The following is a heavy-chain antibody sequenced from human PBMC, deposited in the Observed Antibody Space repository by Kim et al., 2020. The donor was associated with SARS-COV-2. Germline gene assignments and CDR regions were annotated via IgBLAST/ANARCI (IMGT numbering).Heavy chain of an antibody. CDR1: GYTFTNYA. Sequence: ASVKVSFKASGYTFTNYAIHWVRQAPGQGLEWVGWMNSNTGTPAYAPGFTDRFVFSLDTSVSTAYLQISSLKAEDTAVYYCARDGGSGWYRLVWGQGTTVIVSS. J-gene: IGHJ6*02. CDR2: MNSNTGTP. D-gene: IGHD6-19*01. V-gene: IGHV7-4-1*02. CDR3: ARDGGSGWYRLV.